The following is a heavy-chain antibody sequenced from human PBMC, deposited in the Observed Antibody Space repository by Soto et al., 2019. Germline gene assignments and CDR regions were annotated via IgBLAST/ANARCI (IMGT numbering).Heavy chain of an antibody. CDR2: IYYSGST. V-gene: IGHV4-39*01. D-gene: IGHD5-18*01. J-gene: IGHJ5*02. CDR3: ARHIYTAMVTRRYWFDP. CDR1: GGSISSSSYY. Sequence: QLQLQESGPGLVKPSETLSLTCTVSGGSISSSSYYWGWIRQPPGKGLEWIGSIYYSGSTYYNPXLTGRVTISVXTSTTXXSLKLSSVTAADKAVYYCARHIYTAMVTRRYWFDPWGQGTLVTVSS.